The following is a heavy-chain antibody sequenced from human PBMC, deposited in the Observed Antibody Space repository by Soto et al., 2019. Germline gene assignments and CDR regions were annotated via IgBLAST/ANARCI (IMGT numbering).Heavy chain of an antibody. J-gene: IGHJ4*02. CDR1: GYTFTGYY. D-gene: IGHD3-22*01. CDR3: ARDWGDYYDSSGPDY. CDR2: INPNSGGT. Sequence: ASVKVSCEASGYTFTGYYIHWVRQAPGQGLEWMGWINPNSGGTNYAQKFQGRVTMTRDTSISTAYMELSRLRSDDTAVYYCARDWGDYYDSSGPDYWGQGTLVTVSS. V-gene: IGHV1-2*02.